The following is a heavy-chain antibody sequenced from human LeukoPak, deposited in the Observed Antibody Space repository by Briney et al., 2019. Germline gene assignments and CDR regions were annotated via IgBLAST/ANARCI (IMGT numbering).Heavy chain of an antibody. Sequence: GGSLRLSCAASGFTFSSYWMHWVRQAPGKGLVWVSRINNDGSTTRYADSVKGRFTISRDNAKNTLYLQMNSLRAEDTAMYYCARSHYPYYFDYWGQGTLVTVSS. CDR2: INNDGSTT. D-gene: IGHD1-26*01. J-gene: IGHJ4*02. CDR3: ARSHYPYYFDY. CDR1: GFTFSSYW. V-gene: IGHV3-74*01.